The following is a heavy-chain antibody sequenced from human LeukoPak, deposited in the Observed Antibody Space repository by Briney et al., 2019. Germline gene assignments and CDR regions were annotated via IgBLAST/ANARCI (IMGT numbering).Heavy chain of an antibody. CDR2: ISGYNGNT. CDR1: GYIFTNFG. Sequence: ASVKVSCKASGYIFTNFGISWVRQARGQGLEWMGWISGYNGNTKYVQKFQGRVTMTTDTSTSTAYMELRSLRSDDTAVYYCARDLRYYDSSGYYYVGDGGIDYWGQGTLVTVSS. J-gene: IGHJ4*02. CDR3: ARDLRYYDSSGYYYVGDGGIDY. V-gene: IGHV1-18*01. D-gene: IGHD3-22*01.